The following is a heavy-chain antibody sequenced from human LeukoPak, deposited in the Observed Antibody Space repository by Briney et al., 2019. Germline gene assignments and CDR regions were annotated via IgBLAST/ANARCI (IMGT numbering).Heavy chain of an antibody. CDR1: GYTFTGYY. CDR3: GTLLSNGPFDY. Sequence: ASVKVSCKASGYTFTGYYMHWVRQALGQGLEWMGYIYPNSGATKYAQKFQGRVTMTRDTPISTAYMELSGLGSDDTAVYYCGTLLSNGPFDYWGQGSLVTVSS. V-gene: IGHV1-2*02. CDR2: IYPNSGAT. J-gene: IGHJ4*02.